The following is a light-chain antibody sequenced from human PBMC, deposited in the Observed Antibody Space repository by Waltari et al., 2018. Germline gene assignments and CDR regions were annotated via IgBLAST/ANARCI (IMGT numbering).Light chain of an antibody. CDR2: TNN. CDR3: AAWDDSLNGWV. Sequence: QSVLTQSPSASGTPGQRVTISCSGSRPNIGSNTLNRYKQVPGTAPKLLISTNNQRPSGVPDRFSGSKSGTSASLAISGLQSEDEADYFCAAWDDSLNGWVFGGGTKLSVL. CDR1: RPNIGSNT. J-gene: IGLJ3*02. V-gene: IGLV1-44*01.